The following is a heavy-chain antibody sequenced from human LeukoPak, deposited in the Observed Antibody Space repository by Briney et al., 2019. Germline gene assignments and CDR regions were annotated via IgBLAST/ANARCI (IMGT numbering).Heavy chain of an antibody. CDR2: INHSGST. V-gene: IGHV4-34*01. Sequence: KSSETLSLTCAVYGGSFSGYYWSWIRQPPGKGLEWIGEINHSGSTNYNPSLKSRVTISVDTSKNQFSLKLSSVTAADTAVYYCARKRGSFDYWGQGTLVTVSS. CDR3: ARKRGSFDY. J-gene: IGHJ4*02. CDR1: GGSFSGYY.